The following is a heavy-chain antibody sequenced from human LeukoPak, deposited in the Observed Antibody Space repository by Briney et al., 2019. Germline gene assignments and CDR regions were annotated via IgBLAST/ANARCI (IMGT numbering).Heavy chain of an antibody. Sequence: GSLRLSCAASGFTFSSYALTWVRQPPGKGLEWIGEINHSGSTNYNPSLKSRVTISVDTSKNQFSLKLCSVTAADTAVYYCARWDYDILTGYYRPFDYWGQGTLVTVSS. CDR3: ARWDYDILTGYYRPFDY. J-gene: IGHJ4*02. CDR2: INHSGST. CDR1: GFTFSSYA. V-gene: IGHV4-34*01. D-gene: IGHD3-9*01.